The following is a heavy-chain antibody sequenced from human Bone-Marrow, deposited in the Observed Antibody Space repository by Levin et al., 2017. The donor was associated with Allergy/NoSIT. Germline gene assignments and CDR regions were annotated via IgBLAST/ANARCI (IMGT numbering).Heavy chain of an antibody. CDR1: GFTFSSYV. J-gene: IGHJ4*02. V-gene: IGHV3-23*01. CDR3: ATVGPYDFWGAYYTL. D-gene: IGHD3-3*01. Sequence: HAGGSLRLSCAASGFTFSSYVMTWVRQAPGKGLEWVSSIGGRGDKTYDADSVKGRFSISRDNSKNTVYLQMNSLRVEDTATYYCATVGPYDFWGAYYTLWGQGALVAVSS. CDR2: IGGRGDKT.